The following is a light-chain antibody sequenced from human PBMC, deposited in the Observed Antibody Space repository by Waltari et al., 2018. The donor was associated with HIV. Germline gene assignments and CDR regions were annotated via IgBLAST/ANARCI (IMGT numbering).Light chain of an antibody. CDR3: HQYAVPPRT. CDR1: QSVIGSH. CDR2: DAS. V-gene: IGKV3-20*01. Sequence: EIVLTQSPGTLSLSPGKRATLSCRASQSVIGSHLAWYQQRPGQAPRLLIYDASNRATDIADRFSGSGSETDFTLTISRLEPEDFAVYYCHQYAVPPRTFGQGTKLEIK. J-gene: IGKJ2*01.